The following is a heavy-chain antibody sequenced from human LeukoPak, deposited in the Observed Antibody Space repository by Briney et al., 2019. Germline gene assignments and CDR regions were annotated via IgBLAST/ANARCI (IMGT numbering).Heavy chain of an antibody. CDR3: ARAMVRGLSNPFDY. CDR1: GFTFSSYG. Sequence: GGSLRLSCAASGFTFSSYGMSWVRQAPGKGLEWVSAISSSGGSTYYADSVKGRFTISRDNSKNTLYLQMNSLRAEDTAVYYCARAMVRGLSNPFDYWGQGTLVTVSS. D-gene: IGHD3-10*01. V-gene: IGHV3-23*01. J-gene: IGHJ4*02. CDR2: ISSSGGST.